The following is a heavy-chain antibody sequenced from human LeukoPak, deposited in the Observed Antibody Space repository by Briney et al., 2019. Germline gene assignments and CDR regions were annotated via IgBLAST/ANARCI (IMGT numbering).Heavy chain of an antibody. J-gene: IGHJ6*04. CDR2: INAGNGNT. CDR1: GYTFTSYA. V-gene: IGHV1-3*01. CDR3: ARDQPPATYYYYYGMDV. Sequence: ASVKVSCKASGYTFTSYAMHWVRQAPGQRLEWMGWINAGNGNTKYSQKFQGRVTITRDTSASTAYMELSSLRSEDTAVYYCARDQPPATYYYYYGMDVWGKGTTVTVSS. D-gene: IGHD1-26*01.